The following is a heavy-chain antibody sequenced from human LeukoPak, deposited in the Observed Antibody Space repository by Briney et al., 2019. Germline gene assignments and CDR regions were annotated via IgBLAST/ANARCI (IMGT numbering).Heavy chain of an antibody. CDR3: ARLSSTVVTAVDY. CDR2: ISYSGST. V-gene: IGHV4-59*08. J-gene: IGHJ4*02. Sequence: KTSETLSLTCTVSGGSISSSYWSWIRQPPGKGLEWIGDISYSGSTNYNPSLKSRVTISADTSKNQFSLKLSSVTAADTAVYYCARLSSTVVTAVDYWGQGTLVTVSS. D-gene: IGHD4-23*01. CDR1: GGSISSSY.